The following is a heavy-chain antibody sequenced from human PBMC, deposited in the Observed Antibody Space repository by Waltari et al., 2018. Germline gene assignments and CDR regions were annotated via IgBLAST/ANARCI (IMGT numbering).Heavy chain of an antibody. D-gene: IGHD3-16*01. CDR3: AKDGATTFDD. J-gene: IGHJ4*02. V-gene: IGHV3-23*03. CDR2: IYAGGTT. Sequence: VQLLESGGGLVQPGVSLRIFWAASGFPFNTYANNWVRQAPGKGLEWVSVIYAGGTTDYADSVKGRFSISRDNFKNTVDLQMNGLTSEDTGIYYCAKDGATTFDDWGQGTLVTVSS. CDR1: GFPFNTYA.